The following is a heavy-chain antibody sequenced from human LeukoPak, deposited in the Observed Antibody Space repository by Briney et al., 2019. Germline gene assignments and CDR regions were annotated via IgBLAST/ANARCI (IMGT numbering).Heavy chain of an antibody. CDR1: GFTFSSYG. V-gene: IGHV3-7*01. CDR2: IKQDGSEI. Sequence: GGSLRLSCAASGFTFSSYGMSWVRQAPGKGLEWVANIKQDGSEIYYVDSVKGRFTISRDNAKNSLYLQMNSLRVEDTAVYYCARDKVVGATYFDYWGQGTLVIVSS. CDR3: ARDKVVGATYFDY. D-gene: IGHD1-26*01. J-gene: IGHJ4*02.